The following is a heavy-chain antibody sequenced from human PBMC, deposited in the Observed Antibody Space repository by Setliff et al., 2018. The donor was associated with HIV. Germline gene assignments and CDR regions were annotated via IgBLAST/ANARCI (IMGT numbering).Heavy chain of an antibody. CDR1: GVSISNGDHY. D-gene: IGHD4-4*01. CDR2: IYYTGTT. Sequence: SETLSLTCTVSGVSISNGDHYWNWIRQHPGKGLEWIGYIYYTGTTYYNPSLENRVTMSVDTSKNQFSLKLTSVTAADTAIYYCARDLTSNSNCFEPWGQGTQVTVSS. CDR3: ARDLTSNSNCFEP. J-gene: IGHJ5*02. V-gene: IGHV4-31*03.